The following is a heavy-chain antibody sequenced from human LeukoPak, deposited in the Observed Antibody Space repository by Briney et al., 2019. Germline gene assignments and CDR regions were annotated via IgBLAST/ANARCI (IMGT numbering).Heavy chain of an antibody. CDR3: ASDVLEPARYDAFDV. V-gene: IGHV1-2*02. CDR1: GYSFTGYY. CDR2: INPNSGDT. J-gene: IGHJ3*01. Sequence: ASVKVSCKASGYSFTGYYIHWVRQAPGQGLECMGWINPNSGDTYSTQKFQGRVTMTRDTSITTAYMELSGLTSDDTAMYYCASDVLEPARYDAFDVWGQGTMVIVPS. D-gene: IGHD2-2*01.